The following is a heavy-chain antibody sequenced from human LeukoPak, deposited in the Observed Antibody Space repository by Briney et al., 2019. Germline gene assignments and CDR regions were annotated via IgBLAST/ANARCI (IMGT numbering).Heavy chain of an antibody. CDR2: ISYDGSNK. D-gene: IGHD6-13*01. CDR1: GFTFSSYA. Sequence: GGSLRLSCAASGFTFSSYAMHWVRQAPGKGLEWVAVISYDGSNKYYADSVKGRFTISRDNSKNTLYLQMNGLRAEDTAVYYCARDRRAAVYYYYYGMDVWGQGTTVTVSS. CDR3: ARDRRAAVYYYYYGMDV. J-gene: IGHJ6*02. V-gene: IGHV3-30-3*01.